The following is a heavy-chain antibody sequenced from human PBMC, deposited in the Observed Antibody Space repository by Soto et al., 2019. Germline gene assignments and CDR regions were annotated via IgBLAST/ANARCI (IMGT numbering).Heavy chain of an antibody. Sequence: PGGSLRLSCAASGFSFAAYGMSWVRQVSGKGPEWVSSIDSNGENTDYEDSVKGRFTIPRDNAKNSLSLQMNSLRVEDTALYYCARDRYFFDSWGQGIVVTVSS. V-gene: IGHV3-20*04. CDR2: IDSNGENT. CDR1: GFSFAAYG. CDR3: ARDRYFFDS. D-gene: IGHD3-16*02. J-gene: IGHJ4*02.